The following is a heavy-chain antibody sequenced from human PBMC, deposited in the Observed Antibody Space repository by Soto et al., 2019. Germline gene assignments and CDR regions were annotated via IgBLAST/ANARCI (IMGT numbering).Heavy chain of an antibody. CDR2: INSDGSST. CDR3: AKGIATTGGDFDS. J-gene: IGHJ4*02. Sequence: EVQLVESGGGLVQPGESLRLSCAATGFTFSSYWMHWVRQAPGKGPVWVSRINSDGSSTSHADSVKGRFTISRDNAKNMVYLQMNSLRVEDKAVYYCAKGIATTGGDFDSWGQGTLVTVSS. D-gene: IGHD1-1*01. V-gene: IGHV3-74*01. CDR1: GFTFSSYW.